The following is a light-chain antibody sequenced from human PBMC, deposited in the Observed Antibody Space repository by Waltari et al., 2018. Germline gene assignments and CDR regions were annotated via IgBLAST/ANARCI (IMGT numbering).Light chain of an antibody. V-gene: IGKV4-1*01. CDR2: WSS. CDR1: QSVLYSSNNKNY. Sequence: DLVMTQSPDSLAVSLGERATINCKSSQSVLYSSNNKNYLAWYQQKPGQPPKLLIYWSSTRESGVPDRFSGSGSGTDFTLTISSLQAEDVAVYYCQQYYSPPPTFGQGTKVEIK. J-gene: IGKJ1*01. CDR3: QQYYSPPPT.